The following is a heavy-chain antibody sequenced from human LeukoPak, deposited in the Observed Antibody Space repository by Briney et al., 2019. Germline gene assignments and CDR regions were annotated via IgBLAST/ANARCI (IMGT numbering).Heavy chain of an antibody. V-gene: IGHV3-30*01. CDR1: GFTFSACA. CDR3: ASGGFYDFWSGYYTPFDY. CDR2: ISYDGNNK. J-gene: IGHJ4*02. Sequence: PGGSLRLSCAASGFTFSACAMHWVRQAPGKGLEWVADISYDGNNKYSADSVKGRFTISRDNSKNTLYLQMNSLSVEDTAMYYCASGGFYDFWSGYYTPFDYWGQGTLVTVSS. D-gene: IGHD3-3*01.